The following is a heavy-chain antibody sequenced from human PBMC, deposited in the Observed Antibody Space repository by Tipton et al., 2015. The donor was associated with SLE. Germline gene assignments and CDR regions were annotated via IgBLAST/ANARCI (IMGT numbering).Heavy chain of an antibody. D-gene: IGHD1-26*01. Sequence: LRLSCTVSGGSISSYYWSWIRQPPGKGLEWIGSIYYSGSTYYNPSLKSRVTISVDTSKNQFSLKLSSVTAADTAVYYCARDPPVGATSYWYFDLWGRGTLVTVSS. J-gene: IGHJ2*01. V-gene: IGHV4-59*12. CDR3: ARDPPVGATSYWYFDL. CDR1: GGSISSYY. CDR2: IYYSGST.